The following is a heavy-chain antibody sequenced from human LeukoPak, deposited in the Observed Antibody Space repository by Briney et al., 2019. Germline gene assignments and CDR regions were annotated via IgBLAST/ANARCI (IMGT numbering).Heavy chain of an antibody. J-gene: IGHJ4*02. V-gene: IGHV3-73*01. Sequence: GGSLRLSCAASGFTFSGSAMHWVRQASGKGLEWVGRIRSKANSYATAYAASVKGRFTISRDDSKNTAYLQMNSLKTEDTAVYYCTTGVVDYVTQDDYWGQGTLVTVSS. CDR2: IRSKANSYAT. CDR3: TTGVVDYVTQDDY. CDR1: GFTFSGSA. D-gene: IGHD3-16*01.